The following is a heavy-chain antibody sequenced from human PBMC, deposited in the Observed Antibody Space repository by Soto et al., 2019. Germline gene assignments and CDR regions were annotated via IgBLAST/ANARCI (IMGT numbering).Heavy chain of an antibody. CDR2: ARDKGNSYST. CDR3: TRSITGTPSFDY. J-gene: IGHJ4*02. D-gene: IGHD1-7*01. V-gene: IGHV3-72*01. Sequence: EVQLVESGGGLVQPGGTLRLSCAGSGFTFSDYYIDWVRQAPGKGLEWVGRARDKGNSYSTDYAASVKGRFTVSRDASKNSLSLQRNSLKTEDTDLYYCTRSITGTPSFDYWGQGTLVTVSS. CDR1: GFTFSDYY.